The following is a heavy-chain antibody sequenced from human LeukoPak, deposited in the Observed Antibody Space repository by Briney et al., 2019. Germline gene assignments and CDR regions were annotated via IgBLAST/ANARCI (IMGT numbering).Heavy chain of an antibody. V-gene: IGHV4-4*02. D-gene: IGHD4-23*01. J-gene: IGHJ3*02. Sequence: SETLSLTCAVSGGSISSSNWWSWVRQPPGKGLEWIGEIYHSGSTNYNPSLKSRVTISVDTSKNQFSLKLSSVTAADTAVYYCARDSRYGGNHDAFDIWGQGTMVTVSS. CDR3: ARDSRYGGNHDAFDI. CDR1: GGSISSSNW. CDR2: IYHSGST.